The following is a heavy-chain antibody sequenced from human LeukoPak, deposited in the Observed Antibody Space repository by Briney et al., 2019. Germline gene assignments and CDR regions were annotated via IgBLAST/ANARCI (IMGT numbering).Heavy chain of an antibody. CDR2: IRSKAYGETA. V-gene: IGHV3-49*03. Sequence: GGSLRLSCTASGFTFGDYVMSWIRQAPGKGLEWVGFIRSKAYGETADYAASVKGRFTISRDDSKAIAYLQMNSLKTEDTAVYHCTRDRGAYNLYDYWGQGTLVTVSS. CDR3: TRDRGAYNLYDY. J-gene: IGHJ4*02. CDR1: GFTFGDYV. D-gene: IGHD1-1*01.